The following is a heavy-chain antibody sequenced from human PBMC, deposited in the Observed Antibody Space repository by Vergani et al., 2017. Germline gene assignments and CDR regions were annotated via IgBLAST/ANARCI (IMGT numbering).Heavy chain of an antibody. V-gene: IGHV3-66*02. CDR3: ASGGYYYDSSGYYLPNY. Sequence: EVQLVESGGGLVKPGGSLRLSCAASGFTVSSNYMSWVRQAPGKGLEWVSVIYSGDSTYYADSVKGRFTISRDNSKNTLYLQMNSLRPEDTAVYYCASGGYYYDSSGYYLPNYWGQGTLVTVSS. CDR2: IYSGDST. D-gene: IGHD3-22*01. J-gene: IGHJ4*02. CDR1: GFTVSSNY.